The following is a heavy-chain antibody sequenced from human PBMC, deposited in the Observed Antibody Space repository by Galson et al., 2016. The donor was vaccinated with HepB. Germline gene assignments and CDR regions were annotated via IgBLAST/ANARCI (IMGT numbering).Heavy chain of an antibody. CDR3: AKDYSRRVGFWGSNPSSGYFDL. V-gene: IGHV3-23*01. CDR1: GFTFSSYA. CDR2: ISGSGGST. D-gene: IGHD3-16*01. J-gene: IGHJ2*01. Sequence: SLRLSCAASGFTFSSYAMNWVRQAPGKGLEWVSGISGSGGSTYYADSVKGRFTISRDNSKNTLYLQMNSLRAEDTAVYRCAKDYSRRVGFWGSNPSSGYFDLWGRGTLVTVSS.